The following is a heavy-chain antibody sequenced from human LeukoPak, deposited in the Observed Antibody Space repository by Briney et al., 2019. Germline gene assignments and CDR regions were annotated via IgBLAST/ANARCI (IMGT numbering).Heavy chain of an antibody. CDR3: ARADPLGPRESSWYDNWFDP. CDR2: ISAYNGNT. Sequence: GASVKVSCKASGYTFTSYGISWVRQAPGQGLEWMGWISAYNGNTNYAQKLQGRVTMTTDTSTSTAYMELRSLRSDDTAVYYCARADPLGPRESSWYDNWFDPWGQGTLVTVSS. V-gene: IGHV1-18*01. CDR1: GYTFTSYG. J-gene: IGHJ5*02. D-gene: IGHD6-13*01.